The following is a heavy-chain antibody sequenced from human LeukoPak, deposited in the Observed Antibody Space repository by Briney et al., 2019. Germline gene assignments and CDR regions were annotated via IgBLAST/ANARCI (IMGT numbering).Heavy chain of an antibody. CDR1: GFTFNSYA. D-gene: IGHD2-15*01. V-gene: IGHV3-30*04. CDR2: ISYDVSIN. J-gene: IGHJ4*02. CDR3: ARDRRYCSGGSCYFDYFFDY. Sequence: GESLRLSCAASGFTFNSYAVHWVRQAPGKGLEWVAVISYDVSINFYTASVKGRFTISRDNSKTTLYLQMNSLRIDDTALYFCARDRRYCSGGSCYFDYFFDYWGQGTLVTVSS.